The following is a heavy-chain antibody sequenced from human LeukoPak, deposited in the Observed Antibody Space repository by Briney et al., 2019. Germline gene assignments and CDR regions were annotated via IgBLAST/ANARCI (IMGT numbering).Heavy chain of an antibody. CDR1: GGSISSYY. D-gene: IGHD3-10*01. CDR3: ARGLGRPITMVRGRFIGDY. Sequence: PSETLSLTCTVSGGSISSYYWSWIRQPPGKGLEWIGYIYYSGSTNYNPSLKSRVTISVDTSKNQFSLKLSSVTAADTAVYYCARGLGRPITMVRGRFIGDYWGQGTLVTVSS. V-gene: IGHV4-59*12. CDR2: IYYSGST. J-gene: IGHJ4*02.